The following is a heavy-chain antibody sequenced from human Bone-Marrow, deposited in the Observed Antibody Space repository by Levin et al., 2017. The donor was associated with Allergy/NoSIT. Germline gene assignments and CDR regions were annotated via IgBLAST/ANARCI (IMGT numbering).Heavy chain of an antibody. CDR2: INPSGGDT. D-gene: IGHD6-13*01. Sequence: ASVKVSCRASGYTFTGYFIHWVRQAPGQGLEWMGGINPSGGDTRYAKKFQGRVTMARDTSTSTVSMELSSLRSEDTALYYCAKSPHESSTWFLVNWGKGTQFIVAA. CDR1: GYTFTGYF. CDR3: AKSPHESSTWFLVN. J-gene: IGHJ4*02. V-gene: IGHV1-46*01.